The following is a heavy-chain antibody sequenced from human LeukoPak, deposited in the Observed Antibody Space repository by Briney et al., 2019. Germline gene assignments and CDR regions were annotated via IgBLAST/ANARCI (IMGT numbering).Heavy chain of an antibody. CDR2: INAYNGNT. V-gene: IGHV1-18*01. J-gene: IGHJ6*03. Sequence: SSVTVSFKTSGYTFSSSGISWVRQAPGQGLEWMGRINAYNGNTNYAQKLQGRGTMTTDTSTSTAHMELRSLRSDDTAVYYCARTTNSYYYYHYIDVWGKGTTVTVSS. D-gene: IGHD1-26*01. CDR1: GYTFSSSG. CDR3: ARTTNSYYYYHYIDV.